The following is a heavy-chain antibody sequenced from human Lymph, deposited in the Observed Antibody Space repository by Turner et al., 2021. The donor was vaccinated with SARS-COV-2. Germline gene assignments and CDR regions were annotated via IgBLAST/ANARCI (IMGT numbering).Heavy chain of an antibody. CDR1: GGTFSSYA. Sequence: QVQLVQSGAEVKKPGSSVKVSCKASGGTFSSYAINWVRQAPGQGLEWMGRIIPILGIANYAQKFQGRVTITADKSTSTAFMELSSLRSDDTAVYSLARGRLDSFGGGYYSLFDPWGQGTLVTVSS. J-gene: IGHJ5*02. CDR3: ARGRLDSFGGGYYSLFDP. V-gene: IGHV1-69*04. CDR2: IIPILGIA. D-gene: IGHD1-26*01.